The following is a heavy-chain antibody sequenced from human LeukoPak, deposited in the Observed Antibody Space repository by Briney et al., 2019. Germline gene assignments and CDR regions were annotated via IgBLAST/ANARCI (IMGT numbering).Heavy chain of an antibody. D-gene: IGHD2-15*01. V-gene: IGHV4-59*01. J-gene: IGHJ4*02. CDR3: ARDHCSGGSCYIFDY. CDR1: GGSISSYY. CDR2: IYYSGST. Sequence: PSETLSLTCTVSGGSISSYYWSWIRQPPGKGLGWIGCIYYSGSTNYNPSLKSRVTISVDTSKNQFSLKLSSVTAADTAVYYCARDHCSGGSCYIFDYWGQGTLSPSPQ.